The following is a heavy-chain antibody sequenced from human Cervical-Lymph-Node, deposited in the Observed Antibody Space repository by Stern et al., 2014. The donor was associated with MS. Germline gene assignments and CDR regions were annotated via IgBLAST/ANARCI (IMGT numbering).Heavy chain of an antibody. CDR3: AHSEVDSDWSLDY. CDR1: GFSLRTSGAG. CDR2: MYWSDAK. Sequence: QVTLKESGPTLVKPTQKLTLTCTFSGFSLRTSGAGVGWIRQHPGKALEWLSLMYWSDAKYYSPSLKISLTIIKDTSKNQVFLTMTTMDPVDTATYFCAHSEVDSDWSLDYWCHGTLFTVSS. V-gene: IGHV2-5*01. J-gene: IGHJ4*01. D-gene: IGHD6-19*01.